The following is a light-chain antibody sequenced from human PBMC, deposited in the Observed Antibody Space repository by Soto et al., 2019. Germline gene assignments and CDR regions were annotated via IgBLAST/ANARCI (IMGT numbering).Light chain of an antibody. Sequence: DIVMTQSPDSLAVSLGERATINCKSSQSVFYSSNNKNYLAWYQQKPGQPPKPPKLLIYWASTRESGVPDRFSGSGSGTDFTLTISGLQAEDVAVYYCQQYYSTPITFGQGTRLEIK. CDR1: QSVFYSSNNKNY. V-gene: IGKV4-1*01. CDR2: WAS. CDR3: QQYYSTPIT. J-gene: IGKJ5*01.